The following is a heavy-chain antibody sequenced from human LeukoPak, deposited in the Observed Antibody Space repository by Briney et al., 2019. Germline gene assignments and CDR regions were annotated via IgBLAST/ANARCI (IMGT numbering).Heavy chain of an antibody. CDR1: GYTFIGYY. Sequence: ASVKVSCKASGYTFIGYYIHWVRQAPGQGLEWMGWINPNSGGTNYAQKFQGRVTMTRDTSISTAYMELSRLRSDDTAVYYCARYYYDSSGYYYSDYWGQGTLVTVSS. CDR3: ARYYYDSSGYYYSDY. V-gene: IGHV1-2*02. J-gene: IGHJ4*02. CDR2: INPNSGGT. D-gene: IGHD3-22*01.